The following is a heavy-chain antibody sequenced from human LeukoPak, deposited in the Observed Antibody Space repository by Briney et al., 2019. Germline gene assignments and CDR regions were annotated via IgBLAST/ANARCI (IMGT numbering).Heavy chain of an antibody. J-gene: IGHJ4*02. Sequence: PSETLSLTCTVSGGSISSHHWSWIRQPAGKGLEWIGRIYTSGSTNYNPSLKSRVTMSVDTSKNQFSLKLSSVTAADTAVYYCARFGLTGRRDGYFDYWGQGTLVTVSS. D-gene: IGHD1-20*01. V-gene: IGHV4-4*07. CDR1: GGSISSHH. CDR2: IYTSGST. CDR3: ARFGLTGRRDGYFDY.